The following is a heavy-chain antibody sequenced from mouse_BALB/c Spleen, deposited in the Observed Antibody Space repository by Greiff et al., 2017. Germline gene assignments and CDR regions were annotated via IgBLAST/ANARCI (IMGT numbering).Heavy chain of an antibody. CDR1: GFNIKDYY. CDR2: IDPENGDT. D-gene: IGHD2-2*01. CDR3: KPYYGSNFAN. V-gene: IGHV14-4*02. Sequence: VQLQQSGAELVRSGASVKLSCTASGFNIKDYYMHWVKQRPEQGLEWIGWIDPENGDTEYAPKFQGKATMTADTSSNTAYLQLSSLTSEDTAVYYCKPYYGSNFANWGQGTLVTVSA. J-gene: IGHJ3*01.